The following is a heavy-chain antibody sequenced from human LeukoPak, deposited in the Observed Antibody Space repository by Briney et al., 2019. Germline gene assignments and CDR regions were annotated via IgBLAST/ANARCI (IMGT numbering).Heavy chain of an antibody. V-gene: IGHV4-61*02. Sequence: KPSETLSLTCTVSGGSISSGDYYWSWIRQPAGKGLEWIGRIYTSGSTNYNPSLKSRVTMSVDTSKNQFSLKLSSVTAADTAVYYCARGYGDFRVEGRYFHSWGQGTLVTVSS. CDR2: IYTSGST. CDR1: GGSISSGDYY. D-gene: IGHD4-17*01. CDR3: ARGYGDFRVEGRYFHS. J-gene: IGHJ4*02.